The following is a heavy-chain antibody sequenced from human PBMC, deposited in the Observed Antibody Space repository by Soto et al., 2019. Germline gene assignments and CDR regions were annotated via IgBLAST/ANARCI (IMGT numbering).Heavy chain of an antibody. CDR1: GYTFSSYA. Sequence: GASGKVSCKASGYTFSSYAISWLRECPIQVLDWMGWISAYNGNTNYSQKLQGRVTMTTDTSTSTAYMELRSLRSDDTAVYYCARDQGGGSHETTYYYYGMDVWGQGTTVTVSS. V-gene: IGHV1-18*04. CDR2: ISAYNGNT. CDR3: ARDQGGGSHETTYYYYGMDV. J-gene: IGHJ6*02. D-gene: IGHD1-26*01.